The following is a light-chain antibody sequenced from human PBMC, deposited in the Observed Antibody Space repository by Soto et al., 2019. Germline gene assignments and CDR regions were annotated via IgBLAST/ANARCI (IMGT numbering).Light chain of an antibody. V-gene: IGKV3-15*01. CDR1: QGINSN. CDR3: QQYNNWPPLT. Sequence: VLTQSPATLSVSPGERVTLSCRASQGINSNLAWYQQKLGQGPRLLIYGASTRATGIPARFSGSGSGTEFTLTISSLQSEDFALYYCQQYNNWPPLTFGGGTKVEIK. J-gene: IGKJ4*01. CDR2: GAS.